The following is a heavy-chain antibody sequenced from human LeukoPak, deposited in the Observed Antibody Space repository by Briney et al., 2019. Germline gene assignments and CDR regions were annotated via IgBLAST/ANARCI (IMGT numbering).Heavy chain of an antibody. V-gene: IGHV3-23*01. Sequence: GGSLRLSCVADGFSFTNYAMNWVRQAPGKGLEWVSLIIGSSGTTFYADSVKGRFTISRDKSKSTLYLQMNSLRAEDTAVYYCAKGAYDYIEIAYFDYWGQGSLVTVSS. J-gene: IGHJ4*02. CDR3: AKGAYDYIEIAYFDY. CDR2: IIGSSGTT. D-gene: IGHD5-12*01. CDR1: GFSFTNYA.